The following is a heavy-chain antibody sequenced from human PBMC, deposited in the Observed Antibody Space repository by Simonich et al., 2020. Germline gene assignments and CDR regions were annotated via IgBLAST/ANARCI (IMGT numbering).Heavy chain of an antibody. Sequence: QVQLVQSGAEVKKPGASVKVSCKASGYTFTGYYMHWVRQAPGQGLEWIGWINPNRGGTNYAQKFQGRVTMTRDTSISTAYMELSRLRSDDTAVYYCARGALTGDYYYKDVWGKGTTVTVSS. CDR2: INPNRGGT. V-gene: IGHV1-2*02. CDR3: ARGALTGDYYYKDV. CDR1: GYTFTGYY. J-gene: IGHJ6*03. D-gene: IGHD7-27*01.